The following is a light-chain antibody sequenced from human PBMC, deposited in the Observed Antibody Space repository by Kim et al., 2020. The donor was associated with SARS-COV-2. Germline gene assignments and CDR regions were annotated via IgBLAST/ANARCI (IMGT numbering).Light chain of an antibody. V-gene: IGLV3-1*01. CDR3: QAWDSSPVV. Sequence: SYELTQPPSVSVSPGQTASITCSGDKLGDKYACWYQQRPGQSPVLVIYQDTKRPSGIPERFSGSNSGNTATLTIGGTQAMDEADYYCQAWDSSPVV. CDR1: KLGDKY. J-gene: IGLJ2*01. CDR2: QDT.